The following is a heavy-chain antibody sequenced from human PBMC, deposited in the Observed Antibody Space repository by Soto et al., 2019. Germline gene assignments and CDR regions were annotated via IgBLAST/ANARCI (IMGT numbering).Heavy chain of an antibody. CDR1: GFSFSTYN. CDR2: ISSRSSTI. CDR3: ASSIN. V-gene: IGHV3-48*01. J-gene: IGHJ4*02. Sequence: PGGSLRLSCAASGFSFSTYNMNWVRQAPGRGLEWVSYISSRSSTIYHADSVKGRFTISRDNSKNTLYLQMNSLRADDTAVYYCASSINWGQGALVTVSS.